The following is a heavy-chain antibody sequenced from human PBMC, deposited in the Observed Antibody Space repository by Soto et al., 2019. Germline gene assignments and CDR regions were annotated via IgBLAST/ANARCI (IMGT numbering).Heavy chain of an antibody. D-gene: IGHD3-10*01. CDR1: GFTFSSYG. Sequence: PGGSLRLSCAASGFTFSSYGMHWVRQAPGKGLEWVAVISYDGSNKYYADSVKGRFTISRDNANNTLYLQMNSLRAEDTAVYYCAKLLWFGELSDYYYYGMDVWGQGTTVTVSS. CDR3: AKLLWFGELSDYYYYGMDV. CDR2: ISYDGSNK. V-gene: IGHV3-30*18. J-gene: IGHJ6*02.